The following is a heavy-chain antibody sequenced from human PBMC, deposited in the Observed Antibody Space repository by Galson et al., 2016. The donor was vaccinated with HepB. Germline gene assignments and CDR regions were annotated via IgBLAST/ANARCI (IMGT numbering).Heavy chain of an antibody. CDR3: ARDQKYSGTDFYYAMDV. J-gene: IGHJ6*04. D-gene: IGHD5-12*01. CDR1: GFIFSQFA. Sequence: SLRLSCAVSGFIFSQFAVHWVRQVPGKGLEWVAVISYDGTRQYYTDSVKGPFTVSRDDSTTSVYLQMTTLRPEDTAVYYCARDQKYSGTDFYYAMDVWGKGATVTVSS. CDR2: ISYDGTRQ. V-gene: IGHV3-30*04.